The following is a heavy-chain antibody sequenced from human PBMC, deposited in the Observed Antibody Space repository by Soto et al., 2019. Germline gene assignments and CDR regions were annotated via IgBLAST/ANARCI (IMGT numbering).Heavy chain of an antibody. CDR1: GFTFSSYW. CDR3: ARGCHSSGCFWNV. V-gene: IGHV3-7*01. J-gene: IGHJ4*02. D-gene: IGHD6-19*01. Sequence: GGSLRLSCAASGFTFSSYWMSWVRQAPGKGLEWVANIKQDGSEKYYVDSVKGRSTISRDNAKNSLYLQMNSLRAEDTAVYYCARGCHSSGCFWNVWGQGTLVTVSS. CDR2: IKQDGSEK.